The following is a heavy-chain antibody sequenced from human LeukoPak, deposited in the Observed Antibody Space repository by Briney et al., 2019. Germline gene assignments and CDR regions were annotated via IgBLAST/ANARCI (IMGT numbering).Heavy chain of an antibody. J-gene: IGHJ4*02. CDR1: GYSLSSGYH. D-gene: IGHD3-3*01. Sequence: SETLSLTCAVSGYSLSSGYHWGWIRQPPGKGLEWIGSIYHSGSTYYNPSLRSRVTISVDTSKNQFSLKLSSVTAADTAVYNCARVETGIIYFSFDYLVFWGRETLVTASS. CDR3: ARVETGIIYFSFDYLVF. CDR2: IYHSGST. V-gene: IGHV4-38-2*01.